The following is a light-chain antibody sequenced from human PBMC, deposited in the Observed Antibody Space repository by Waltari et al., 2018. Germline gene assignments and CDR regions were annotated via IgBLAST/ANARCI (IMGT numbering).Light chain of an antibody. CDR2: WAS. CDR1: QSVLYSSNNKNY. Sequence: DLVMTQSPDSLAVSLGERATIHCKSSQSVLYSSNNKNYLAWYQQKPGQPPKLLIYWASTRESGVPDRFSGSGSGTDFTLTISSLQAEDVAVYYCQQCYSTPPTFGQGTKVEIK. V-gene: IGKV4-1*01. CDR3: QQCYSTPPT. J-gene: IGKJ1*01.